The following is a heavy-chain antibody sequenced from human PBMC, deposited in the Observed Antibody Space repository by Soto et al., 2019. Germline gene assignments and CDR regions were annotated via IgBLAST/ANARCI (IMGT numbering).Heavy chain of an antibody. V-gene: IGHV4-39*07. J-gene: IGHJ4*02. D-gene: IGHD1-26*01. Sequence: SETLSLTCTVSGGSISSSSYYWGWIRQPPGKGLEWIGSIYYSGRTYYNPSLKSRVTMSVDTSKNQFSLKLSSVTAPDTAVYYCSRVITVGTTYYFDYWGQGTLVTVSS. CDR2: IYYSGRT. CDR3: SRVITVGTTYYFDY. CDR1: GGSISSSSYY.